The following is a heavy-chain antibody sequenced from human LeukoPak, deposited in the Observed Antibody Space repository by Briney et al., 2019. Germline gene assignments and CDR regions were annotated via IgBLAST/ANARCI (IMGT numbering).Heavy chain of an antibody. CDR1: GFTFNNYA. CDR2: ISGSGGST. V-gene: IGHV3-23*01. J-gene: IGHJ3*02. Sequence: GGSLRLSCAASGFTFNNYAMSWVRKAPGKGLEWVSGISGSGGSTFYADSVKGRFTISRDNSMNTLYLQMNSLRAEDTAVYYCARGGDFGVPAPLGIDAFDIWGQGTMVTVSS. CDR3: ARGGDFGVPAPLGIDAFDI. D-gene: IGHD2-2*01.